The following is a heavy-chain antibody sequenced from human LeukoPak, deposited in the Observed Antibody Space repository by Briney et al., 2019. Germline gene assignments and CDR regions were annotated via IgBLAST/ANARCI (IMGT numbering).Heavy chain of an antibody. CDR2: IYTSGST. V-gene: IGHV4-61*02. CDR3: ARVSGYDSNIYYYYYMDV. J-gene: IGHJ6*03. D-gene: IGHD5-12*01. Sequence: SETLSLTCTVSGGSISSSSYYWGWIRQPPGKGLEWIVRIYTSGSTNYNPSLKSRVTISVDTSKNQFSLKLSSVTAADTAVYYCARVSGYDSNIYYYYYMDVWGKGTTVTISS. CDR1: GGSISSSSYY.